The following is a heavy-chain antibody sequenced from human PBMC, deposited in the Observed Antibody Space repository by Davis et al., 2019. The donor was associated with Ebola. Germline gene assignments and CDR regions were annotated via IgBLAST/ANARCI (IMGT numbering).Heavy chain of an antibody. Sequence: HTGGSLRLSCAASGFTFSSYWMHWVRQAPGKGLVWVSRINSDGSSTSYADSVKGRFTISRDNAKNTLYLQMNSLRAEDTAVYYCARAGYDGDYSRLLNYYYYGMDVWGQGTTVTVSS. CDR2: INSDGSST. J-gene: IGHJ6*02. CDR1: GFTFSSYW. D-gene: IGHD4-17*01. CDR3: ARAGYDGDYSRLLNYYYYGMDV. V-gene: IGHV3-74*01.